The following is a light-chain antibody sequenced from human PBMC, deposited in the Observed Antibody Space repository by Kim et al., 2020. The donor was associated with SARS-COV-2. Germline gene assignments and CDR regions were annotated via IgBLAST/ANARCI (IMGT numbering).Light chain of an antibody. Sequence: GQSVTISCPGTSSDVGSYNRVSWYQQPPGTAPKLIIYEVTNRPSGVPDRFSGSKSGNTASLTISGLQAEDEADYYCSSQTSTSTWVFGGGTQLTVL. V-gene: IGLV2-18*02. J-gene: IGLJ3*02. CDR1: SSDVGSYNR. CDR3: SSQTSTSTWV. CDR2: EVT.